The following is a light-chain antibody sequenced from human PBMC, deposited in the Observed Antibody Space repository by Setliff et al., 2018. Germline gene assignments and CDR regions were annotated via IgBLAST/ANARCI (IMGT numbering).Light chain of an antibody. CDR3: SSYLSSGNHVV. Sequence: QSALTQPASVSGSPGQSITISCTGTSSDVGGYNYVSWYQQHPGKAPKLMIYDVTNRPSGISNRFSGSKSDNTASLTISGLQAEDEADYYCSSYLSSGNHVVFGGGTKVTVL. V-gene: IGLV2-14*03. CDR1: SSDVGGYNY. J-gene: IGLJ2*01. CDR2: DVT.